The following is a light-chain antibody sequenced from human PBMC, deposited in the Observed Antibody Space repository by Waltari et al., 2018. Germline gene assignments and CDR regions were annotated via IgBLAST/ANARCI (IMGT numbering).Light chain of an antibody. J-gene: IGLJ1*01. V-gene: IGLV3-21*02. CDR1: NIGDKR. CDR2: DNS. Sequence: SYVLTQPPSVSVAPGQTARITCGGTNIGDKRLHWYQQKPGQAPVLVVYDNSDRPSGITERFSGSNSEDTATLTISRVEAGDEADYYCQVWDSSSDHPNYVFGTGTKVTVL. CDR3: QVWDSSSDHPNYV.